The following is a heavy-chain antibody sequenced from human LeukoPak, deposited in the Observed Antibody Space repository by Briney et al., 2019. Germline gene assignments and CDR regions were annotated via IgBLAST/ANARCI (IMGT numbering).Heavy chain of an antibody. Sequence: SETLSLTCTVSGGSISSYYWGWIRQPPGKGLEWIGSIYYSGSTYYNPSLKSRVTISVDTSKNQFSLKLSSVTAADTAVYYCARANYYDSIGYSRGAFDIWGQGTMVTVSS. V-gene: IGHV4-39*07. J-gene: IGHJ3*02. CDR3: ARANYYDSIGYSRGAFDI. CDR2: IYYSGST. D-gene: IGHD3-22*01. CDR1: GGSISSYY.